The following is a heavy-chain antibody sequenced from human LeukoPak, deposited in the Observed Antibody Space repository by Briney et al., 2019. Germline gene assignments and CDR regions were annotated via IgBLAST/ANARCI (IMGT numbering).Heavy chain of an antibody. Sequence: GGSLRLSCAASGFTFSSYWMHWVRQAPGQGLLWVSRINSDGSSTSYADSVKGRFTISRDNAKNTLYLQMNNLRAEDTAVYYCSSGNSHAFDIWGQGTMVTVSS. CDR1: GFTFSSYW. J-gene: IGHJ3*02. CDR3: SSGNSHAFDI. CDR2: INSDGSST. V-gene: IGHV3-74*01. D-gene: IGHD4-23*01.